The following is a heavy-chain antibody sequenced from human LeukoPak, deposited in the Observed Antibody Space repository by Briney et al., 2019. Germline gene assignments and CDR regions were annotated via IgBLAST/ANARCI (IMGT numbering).Heavy chain of an antibody. CDR2: MNPNSGNT. V-gene: IGHV1-8*01. D-gene: IGHD2-2*01. Sequence: ASVKVSCKASGYTFTSYDINWVRQATGQGLEWMGWMNPNSGNTGYAQKFQGRVTMTRNTSISTAYMELSSLRSEDTAVYYCARVLTFCSSTSCYYPDVWGQGTTVIVSS. J-gene: IGHJ6*02. CDR1: GYTFTSYD. CDR3: ARVLTFCSSTSCYYPDV.